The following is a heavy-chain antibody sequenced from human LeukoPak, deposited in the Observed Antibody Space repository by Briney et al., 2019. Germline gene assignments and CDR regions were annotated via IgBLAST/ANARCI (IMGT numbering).Heavy chain of an antibody. D-gene: IGHD5-18*01. CDR3: ARDRGYSSLDY. V-gene: IGHV4-59*01. CDR2: IYYSGST. CDR1: GSSISSYY. J-gene: IGHJ4*02. Sequence: PSETLSLTCTVSGSSISSYYWSWIRQPPGKGLEWIGYIYYSGSTNYNPSLKSRVTISVDTSKNQFSLKLSSVTAADTAVYYCARDRGYSSLDYWGQGTLVTVSS.